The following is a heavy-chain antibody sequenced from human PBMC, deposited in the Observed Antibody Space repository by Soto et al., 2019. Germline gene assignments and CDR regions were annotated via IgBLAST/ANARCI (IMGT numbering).Heavy chain of an antibody. CDR3: ARGSSGLVLLWFGESNWFDP. CDR2: ISSSGSTI. D-gene: IGHD3-10*01. CDR1: GFTFSDYY. J-gene: IGHJ5*02. V-gene: IGHV3-11*01. Sequence: QVQLVESGGGLVKPGGSLRLSCAASGFTFSDYYMSWIRQAPGKGLEWVSYISSSGSTIYYADSVKGRFTISRDNAKNSLYLQMNSLGAEDTAVYYCARGSSGLVLLWFGESNWFDPWGQGTLVTVSS.